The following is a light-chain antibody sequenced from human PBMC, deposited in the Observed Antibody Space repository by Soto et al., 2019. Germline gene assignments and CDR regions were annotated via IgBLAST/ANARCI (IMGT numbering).Light chain of an antibody. V-gene: IGKV1-5*01. Sequence: DIQMTQSPSTLSASVGGIVTITCRASQSVGTWVAWYQQKPGKAPKLLIYGASNLESGVPSRVSGSGSWTEFTLTITTLQPADFATDFCQLYNRNTWSFGTGPKVDI. CDR3: QLYNRNTWS. CDR2: GAS. J-gene: IGKJ1*01. CDR1: QSVGTW.